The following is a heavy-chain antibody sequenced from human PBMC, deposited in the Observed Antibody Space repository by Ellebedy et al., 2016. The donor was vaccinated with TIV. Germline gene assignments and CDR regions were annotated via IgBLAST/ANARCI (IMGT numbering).Heavy chain of an antibody. CDR2: IYYSGST. CDR1: GGSISSYY. D-gene: IGHD4-17*01. J-gene: IGHJ4*02. CDR3: ASGNQNYGDYVWANY. V-gene: IGHV4-59*01. Sequence: SETLSLTCIVSGGSISSYYWSWIRQPPGKGLEWIGYIYYSGSTNYNPSLKSRVTISVDTSKNQFSLKLSSVTAADTAVYYCASGNQNYGDYVWANYWGQGTLVTVSS.